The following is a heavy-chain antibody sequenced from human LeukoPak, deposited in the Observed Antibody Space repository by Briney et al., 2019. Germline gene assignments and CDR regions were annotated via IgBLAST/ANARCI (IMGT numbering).Heavy chain of an antibody. J-gene: IGHJ6*02. CDR2: IYYSGST. D-gene: IGHD2-21*02. CDR3: ARDVNGGNSAGYYYYYYGMDV. CDR1: GGSISSNY. V-gene: IGHV4-59*01. Sequence: SETLSLTCTVSGGSISSNYWSWIRQPPGKGLEWIGYIYYSGSTNYNPSLKSRVTISVDTSKNQFSLKLSSVTAADTAVYYCARDVNGGNSAGYYYYYYGMDVWGQGTTVTVSS.